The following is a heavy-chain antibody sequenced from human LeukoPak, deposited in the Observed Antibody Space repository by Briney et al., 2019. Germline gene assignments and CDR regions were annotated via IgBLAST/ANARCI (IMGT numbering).Heavy chain of an antibody. CDR1: GFTFSSYA. CDR2: ISGSGGNT. J-gene: IGHJ4*02. V-gene: IGHV3-23*01. CDR3: APKVVGSTPFDY. Sequence: GGSLRLSCAASGFTFSSYAMNWVRQAPGKGLEWVSSISGSGGNTYYADSVKGRFTISRDNSKNTLYLQMNRLRAEDTAVYYCAPKVVGSTPFDYWGQGTLVTVSS. D-gene: IGHD2-15*01.